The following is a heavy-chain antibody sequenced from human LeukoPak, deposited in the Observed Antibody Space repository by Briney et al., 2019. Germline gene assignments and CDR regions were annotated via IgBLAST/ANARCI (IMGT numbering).Heavy chain of an antibody. V-gene: IGHV3-7*01. CDR3: ARDTLGYCSSTSCYTDAFDI. J-gene: IGHJ3*02. CDR1: GFTFSSYW. Sequence: GGSLRLSCAASGFTFSSYWMSWVRQAPGKGLKWVANIKQDGSEKYYVDSVKGRFTISRDNAKNSLYLQMNSLRAEDTAVYYCARDTLGYCSSTSCYTDAFDIWGQGTMVTVSS. CDR2: IKQDGSEK. D-gene: IGHD2-2*02.